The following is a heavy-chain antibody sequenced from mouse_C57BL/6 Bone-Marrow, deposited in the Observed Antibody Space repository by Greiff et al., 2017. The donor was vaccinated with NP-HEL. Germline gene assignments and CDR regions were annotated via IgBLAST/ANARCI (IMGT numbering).Heavy chain of an antibody. CDR1: GYTFTSYW. Sequence: VQLQQPGAELVKPGASVKLSCKASGYTFTSYWMHWVKQRPGQGLEWIGMIHPNSGSTNYNEKFKSKATHTVDKSSSTDYMQLSSLTSEDSAVYYWARGLLRPRYYFDYWGQGTTLTVSS. V-gene: IGHV1-64*01. J-gene: IGHJ2*01. CDR3: ARGLLRPRYYFDY. D-gene: IGHD2-3*01. CDR2: IHPNSGST.